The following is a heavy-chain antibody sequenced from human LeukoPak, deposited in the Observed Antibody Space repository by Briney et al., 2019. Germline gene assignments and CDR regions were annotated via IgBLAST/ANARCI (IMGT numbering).Heavy chain of an antibody. Sequence: GAPVKPCCKASGYTFTGYYMHWVRQAPGQGLEWMGWINPNSGGANYAQKFQGRVTMTRDTSISTAYMEMSSLRSDDTAVYYCARDLSGSYWDYFDYWGQGPLVIV. CDR2: INPNSGGA. D-gene: IGHD1-26*01. V-gene: IGHV1-2*02. CDR3: ARDLSGSYWDYFDY. CDR1: GYTFTGYY. J-gene: IGHJ4*02.